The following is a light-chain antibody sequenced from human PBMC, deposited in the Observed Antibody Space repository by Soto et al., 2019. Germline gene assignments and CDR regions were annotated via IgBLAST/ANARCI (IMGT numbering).Light chain of an antibody. V-gene: IGKV3-20*01. J-gene: IGKJ4*01. CDR2: GAS. Sequence: EIVLTQSPGTLSLSPGERATLSCRASQSVSSRYLAWYQQKPGQAPRLLIYGASSRATGIPNRFSGSGSGTDVTITISRLEPEDFAVYYCDQYGSSPKLTFGRGTKVEIK. CDR1: QSVSSRY. CDR3: DQYGSSPKLT.